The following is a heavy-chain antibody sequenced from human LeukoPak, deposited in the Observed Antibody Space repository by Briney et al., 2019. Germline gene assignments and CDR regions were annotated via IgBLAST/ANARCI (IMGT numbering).Heavy chain of an antibody. CDR3: ARGLRYRDWTRYTHYFGMDV. D-gene: IGHD3-9*01. CDR1: GYTFTSYY. CDR2: INPSSVTT. J-gene: IGHJ6*04. Sequence: GASVKVSCKASGYTFTSYYIHWVRQAHGQGLEWMGMINPSSVTTSYAQKFQGRVTVTRDTSTSTVYMELSSLRSEDTAVYYCARGLRYRDWTRYTHYFGMDVWGKGTTVTVSS. V-gene: IGHV1-46*01.